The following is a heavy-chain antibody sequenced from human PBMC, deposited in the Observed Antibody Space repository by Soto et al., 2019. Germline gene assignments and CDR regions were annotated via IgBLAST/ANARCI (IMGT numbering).Heavy chain of an antibody. Sequence: PSETLSLTCAVSGGSISSGGYSWSWIRQPPGKGLEWIGYIYHSGSTYYNPSLKSRVTISVDTSKNQFSLKLSSVTAADTAVYYCARCNRGIVRTTRLDYWGQGTLVTVSS. CDR2: IYHSGST. V-gene: IGHV4-30-2*01. J-gene: IGHJ4*02. D-gene: IGHD3-16*02. CDR1: GGSISSGGYS. CDR3: ARCNRGIVRTTRLDY.